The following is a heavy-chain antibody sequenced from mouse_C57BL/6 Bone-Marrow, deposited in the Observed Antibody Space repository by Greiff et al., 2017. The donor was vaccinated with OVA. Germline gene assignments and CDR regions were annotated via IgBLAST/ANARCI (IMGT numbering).Heavy chain of an antibody. CDR2: INYDGSST. CDR1: GFTFSDYY. D-gene: IGHD3-2*02. Sequence: EVQRVESEGGLVQPGSSMKLSCTASGFTFSDYYMAWVRQVPEKGLEWVANINYDGSSTYYLDSLKSRFIISRDNAKNILYLQMSSLKSEDTATYYCARDSSGYYYFDYWGQGTTLTVSS. J-gene: IGHJ2*01. V-gene: IGHV5-16*01. CDR3: ARDSSGYYYFDY.